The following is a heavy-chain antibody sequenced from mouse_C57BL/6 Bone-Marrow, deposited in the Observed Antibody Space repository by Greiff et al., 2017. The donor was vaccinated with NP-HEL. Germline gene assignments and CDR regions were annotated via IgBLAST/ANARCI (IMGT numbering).Heavy chain of an antibody. CDR1: GFTFSSYG. CDR3: ARKGGFYSNFEFDY. J-gene: IGHJ3*01. D-gene: IGHD2-5*01. V-gene: IGHV5-6*02. CDR2: IRSGGSYT. Sequence: EVMLVESGGDLVKPGGSLKLSCAASGFTFSSYGMSWVRQTPDKRLEWVATIRSGGSYTYYPDSVKGRFTISSDNAKNTLYLQMSSLKCEDTAMYYFARKGGFYSNFEFDYWGKGTLVTVSA.